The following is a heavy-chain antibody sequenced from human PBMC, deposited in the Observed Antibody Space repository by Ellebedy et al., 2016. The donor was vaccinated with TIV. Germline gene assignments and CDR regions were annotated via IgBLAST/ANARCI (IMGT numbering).Heavy chain of an antibody. CDR2: IYHSGST. V-gene: IGHV4-31*03. CDR1: GGSISTGGYY. J-gene: IGHJ4*02. D-gene: IGHD1-26*01. CDR3: ARDKRNIVGTTTFDY. Sequence: SETLSLXXTVSGGSISTGGYYWSWIRQHPGKGLEWIGYIYHSGSTYYNPPLKSRVTFSVDTSKNQFSLKLRSVTAADTAVYYCARDKRNIVGTTTFDYWGQGTLVTVSS.